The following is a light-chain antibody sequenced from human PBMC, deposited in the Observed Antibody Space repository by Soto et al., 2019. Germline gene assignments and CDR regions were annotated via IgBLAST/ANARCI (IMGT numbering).Light chain of an antibody. CDR1: QSVSSSY. Sequence: EIVLTHSPGTLSLSPGERATLSCRASQSVSSSYLAWYQQKPGQAPRLLIYGASSRATGIPDRFSGSGSGTDFTLTISRLEPEDFAVYYCQQYGSSINFGQGTRLEIK. J-gene: IGKJ5*01. V-gene: IGKV3-20*01. CDR3: QQYGSSIN. CDR2: GAS.